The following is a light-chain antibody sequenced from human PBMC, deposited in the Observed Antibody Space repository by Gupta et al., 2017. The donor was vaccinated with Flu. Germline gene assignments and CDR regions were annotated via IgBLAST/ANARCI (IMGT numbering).Light chain of an antibody. CDR1: QSLLQSNGYNY. CDR3: RQALQTPQT. J-gene: IGKJ1*01. V-gene: IGKV2-28*01. CDR2: LGS. Sequence: DIVMTQSPLSLPVTPGEPASISCRSSQSLLQSNGYNYLDWYLQKPGQSPQLLIYLGSNRASGVPDRFSGSGSGTDFTLQISRVEAEDVGVYYCRQALQTPQTFGQGTKVEIK.